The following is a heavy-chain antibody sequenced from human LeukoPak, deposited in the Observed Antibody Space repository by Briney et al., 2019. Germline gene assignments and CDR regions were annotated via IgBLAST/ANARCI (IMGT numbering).Heavy chain of an antibody. CDR1: GGSISSYY. V-gene: IGHV4-59*08. D-gene: IGHD3-10*01. Sequence: SENLSLTCTVSGGSISSYYWSWIRQPPGKGLEWIGYIYYSGSTNYNPSLKSRVTISVDTSKNQFSLKLSSVTAADTAVYYCARHGFGGSDYWGQGTLVTVSS. J-gene: IGHJ4*02. CDR2: IYYSGST. CDR3: ARHGFGGSDY.